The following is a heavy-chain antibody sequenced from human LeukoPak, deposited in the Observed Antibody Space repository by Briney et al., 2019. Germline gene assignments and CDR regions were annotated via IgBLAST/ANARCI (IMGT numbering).Heavy chain of an antibody. CDR2: IYYSGST. J-gene: IGHJ4*02. D-gene: IGHD1-26*01. Sequence: PSETLSLTCTVSGGSISSSSYYWGWIRQPPGKGLEWIGSIYYSGSTYYNPSLKSRVTISVDTSKNQFSLKLSSVTAGDTAVYYCARARYSGSSEYYFDYWGQGTLVTVSS. V-gene: IGHV4-39*07. CDR1: GGSISSSSYY. CDR3: ARARYSGSSEYYFDY.